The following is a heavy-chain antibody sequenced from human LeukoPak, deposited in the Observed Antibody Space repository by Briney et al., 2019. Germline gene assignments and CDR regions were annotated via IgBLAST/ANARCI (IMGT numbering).Heavy chain of an antibody. CDR1: GGTFSSYA. Sequence: ASVKVSCKASGGTFSSYAISWVRQAPGQGLEWMGWINPNSGGTNYAQKFQGRVTMTTDTSMSTAYMELGRLTSDDTAVYYCARAGGRSWFDPWGQGTLVTVSS. V-gene: IGHV1-2*02. J-gene: IGHJ5*02. CDR2: INPNSGGT. CDR3: ARAGGRSWFDP.